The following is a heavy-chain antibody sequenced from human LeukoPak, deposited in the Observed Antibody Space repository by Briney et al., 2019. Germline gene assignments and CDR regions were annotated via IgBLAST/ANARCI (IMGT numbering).Heavy chain of an antibody. D-gene: IGHD3-10*01. CDR3: AKDYYVSGSYGYFDY. V-gene: IGHV3-30-3*01. J-gene: IGHJ4*02. Sequence: GGSLRLSCAASGFTFSSYAMHWVRQAPGKGLEWVAVISYDGSNKYYADSVKGRFTISRDNSKNTLYLQMNSLRAEDTAVYYCAKDYYVSGSYGYFDYWGQGTLVTVSS. CDR1: GFTFSSYA. CDR2: ISYDGSNK.